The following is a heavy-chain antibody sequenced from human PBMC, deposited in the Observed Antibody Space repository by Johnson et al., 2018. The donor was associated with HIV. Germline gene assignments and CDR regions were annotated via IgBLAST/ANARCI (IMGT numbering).Heavy chain of an antibody. J-gene: IGHJ3*02. CDR1: GFTFSRYW. V-gene: IGHV3-7*01. CDR2: INQDGSEK. D-gene: IGHD6-13*01. Sequence: VRLVESGGGLVQPGGSLRLSCAASGFTFSRYWMSWVRQAPGKGLEWVANINQDGSEKYYVDSVKGRITISRDNAKNSLYLQMNSLKADDTAIYYCAKDEEGYSSAWSAGTAFDIWGQGTMVTVSS. CDR3: AKDEEGYSSAWSAGTAFDI.